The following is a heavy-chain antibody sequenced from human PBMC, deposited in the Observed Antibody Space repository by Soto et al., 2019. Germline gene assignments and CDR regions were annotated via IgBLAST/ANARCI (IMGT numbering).Heavy chain of an antibody. Sequence: VQLVESGGGLVKPGGSLGLSCAASGFTFSDYYMSWIRQAPGKGLEWLAYISRDGNAIFYADSVNGRFTISRDNAKNSLFLQMDDLRAEDTGMFFCARGAEMSTLTKWFDPWGQGILVTVSS. CDR3: ARGAEMSTLTKWFDP. CDR2: ISRDGNAI. J-gene: IGHJ5*02. D-gene: IGHD1-1*01. CDR1: GFTFSDYY. V-gene: IGHV3-11*01.